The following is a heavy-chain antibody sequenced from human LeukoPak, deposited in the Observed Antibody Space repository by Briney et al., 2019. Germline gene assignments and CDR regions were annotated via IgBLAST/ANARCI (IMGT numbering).Heavy chain of an antibody. CDR3: ARDLSFGELLFDY. J-gene: IGHJ4*02. Sequence: SETLSLTCTVSGGSVSSYYWSWIRQPPGKGLEWIGYIYYSGSTNYNPSLKSRVTISVDTSKNQFSLKLSSVTAADTSVYYCARDLSFGELLFDYWGQGTLVTVSS. D-gene: IGHD3-16*01. V-gene: IGHV4-59*02. CDR2: IYYSGST. CDR1: GGSVSSYY.